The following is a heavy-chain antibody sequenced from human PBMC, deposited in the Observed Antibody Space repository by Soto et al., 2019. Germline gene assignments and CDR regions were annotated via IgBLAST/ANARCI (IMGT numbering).Heavy chain of an antibody. Sequence: EGQLVESGGGLAQPGGSVKLSCGVSGFSFSGFAVNWVRQAPGKGLEWVGRIRTKASNYATAYGASVKGRFTISRDDSQNTAYLQINSLKIEDTAVYYCTRRRYYYYGLDVWGQGTTVTVSS. D-gene: IGHD6-25*01. V-gene: IGHV3-73*02. CDR3: TRRRYYYYGLDV. J-gene: IGHJ6*02. CDR1: GFSFSGFA. CDR2: IRTKASNYAT.